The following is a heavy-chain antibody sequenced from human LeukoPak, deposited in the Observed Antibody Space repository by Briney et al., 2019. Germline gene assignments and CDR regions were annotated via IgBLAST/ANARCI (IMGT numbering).Heavy chain of an antibody. V-gene: IGHV3-21*01. CDR3: ASGTVRNYALDY. CDR1: GLTFSRYN. D-gene: IGHD1-7*01. CDR2: IGTSSNNI. J-gene: IGHJ4*02. Sequence: GGSLRLSCAASGLTFSRYNMNWVRQAPGKGLEWVSSIGTSSNNIYYTDSVKGRFTISRDNAENSLYLQVDSLRVEDTAVYFCASGTVRNYALDYWGQGTLVTVSS.